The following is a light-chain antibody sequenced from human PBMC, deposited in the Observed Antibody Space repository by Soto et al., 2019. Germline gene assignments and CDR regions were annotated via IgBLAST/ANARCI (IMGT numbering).Light chain of an antibody. Sequence: EIVMTQSPVTLSVSPGERATLSCRASQSVSSKLAWYQQKPGQAPRLLIYGASTRATGIPARFSGSGSGTEFTLSISSLQSEDFAVYYCQQYNNWPPTFGQGTKLEI. V-gene: IGKV3-15*01. CDR3: QQYNNWPPT. CDR2: GAS. CDR1: QSVSSK. J-gene: IGKJ2*01.